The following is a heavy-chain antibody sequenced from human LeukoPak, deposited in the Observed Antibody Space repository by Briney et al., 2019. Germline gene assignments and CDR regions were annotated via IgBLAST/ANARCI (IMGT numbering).Heavy chain of an antibody. CDR2: NNTGSDSI. CDR3: ARDLYEVTEPLVDY. Sequence: GGSLRLSCAASGFTFSSYAMSWVRQAPGKGLEWVSYNNTGSDSIYYADSVKGRFTISRDNAKNSLFLQMNSLRAEDTAVYYCARDLYEVTEPLVDYWGQGTLVTVSS. CDR1: GFTFSSYA. D-gene: IGHD2-21*02. V-gene: IGHV3-48*04. J-gene: IGHJ4*02.